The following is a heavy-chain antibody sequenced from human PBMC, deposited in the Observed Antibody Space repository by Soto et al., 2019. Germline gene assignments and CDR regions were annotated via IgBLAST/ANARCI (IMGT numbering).Heavy chain of an antibody. CDR3: ARGYCSSTSCYLGGGGYGMDV. D-gene: IGHD2-2*01. V-gene: IGHV4-31*03. CDR2: IYYSGST. CDR1: GGSISSGGYY. Sequence: QVQLQESGPGLVKPSQTLSLTCTVSGGSISSGGYYWSWIRQHPGKGLEWIGYIYYSGSTYYNPSLKSRVTISVDTSKNQFPLKLSSVTAADTAVYYCARGYCSSTSCYLGGGGYGMDVWGQGTTVTVSS. J-gene: IGHJ6*02.